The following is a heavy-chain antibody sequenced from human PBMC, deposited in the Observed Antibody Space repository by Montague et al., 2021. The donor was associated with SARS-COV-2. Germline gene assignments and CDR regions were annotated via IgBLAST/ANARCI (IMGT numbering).Heavy chain of an antibody. CDR3: ARERYSFPPTRGSTWFDP. Sequence: SETLSLICAVYGGSFSGYYWSWIRQPPGKGLEWIGEINHSGSTNYNPSLKSRVTISVDTSKNQFSLKLSSVTAADTAVYYCARERYSFPPTRGSTWFDPWGQGTRVTVSS. V-gene: IGHV4-34*01. D-gene: IGHD3-9*01. CDR2: INHSGST. J-gene: IGHJ5*02. CDR1: GGSFSGYY.